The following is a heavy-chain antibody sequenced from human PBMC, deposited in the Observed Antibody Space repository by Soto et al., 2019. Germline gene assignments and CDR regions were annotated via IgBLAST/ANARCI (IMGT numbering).Heavy chain of an antibody. Sequence: GGSLRLSCAASGFTFSSYAMHWVRQAPGKGLEWVAVISYDGSNKYYADSVKGRFTISRDNSKNTLYLQMNSLRAEDTAVYYCAREAIQTTVTTVYFDYWGRGTLVTVSS. CDR3: AREAIQTTVTTVYFDY. V-gene: IGHV3-30-3*01. D-gene: IGHD4-4*01. CDR1: GFTFSSYA. CDR2: ISYDGSNK. J-gene: IGHJ4*02.